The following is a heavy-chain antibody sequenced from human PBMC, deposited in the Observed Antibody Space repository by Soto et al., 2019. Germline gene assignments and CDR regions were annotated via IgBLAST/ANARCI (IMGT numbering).Heavy chain of an antibody. V-gene: IGHV3-23*01. CDR1: GFTFSSYD. CDR2: ISGSGGST. CDR3: AKDITPYYDFWSGLGFDS. J-gene: IGHJ5*01. D-gene: IGHD3-3*01. Sequence: GGSLRLSCAASGFTFSSYDMSWVRQAPGKGLEWVSVISGSGGSTYYADSVKGRFTISRDSSKNTLYLQMNSLRAEDMAVYYCAKDITPYYDFWSGLGFDSWGQGTLVTVSS.